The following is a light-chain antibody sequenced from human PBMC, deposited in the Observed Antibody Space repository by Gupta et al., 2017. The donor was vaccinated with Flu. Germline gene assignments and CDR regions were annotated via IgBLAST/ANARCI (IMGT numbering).Light chain of an antibody. V-gene: IGKV3-15*01. Sequence: EIVMTQSPATLSVSPGERATLSCRASQSVSRNLAWYQQKPGQAPRLLIYGASTRATGIQARFSGSGSGTEFTLTSSSMQSDDFEGYDCQQGWTFGQGTKVEIK. CDR2: GAS. CDR1: QSVSRN. CDR3: QQGWT. J-gene: IGKJ1*01.